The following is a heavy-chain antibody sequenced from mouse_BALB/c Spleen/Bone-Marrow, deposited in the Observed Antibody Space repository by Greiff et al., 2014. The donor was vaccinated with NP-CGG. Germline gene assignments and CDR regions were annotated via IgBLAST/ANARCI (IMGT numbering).Heavy chain of an antibody. J-gene: IGHJ4*01. CDR1: GISITTGNYR. D-gene: IGHD2-14*01. CDR3: ARDTYRYDYAMDY. CDR2: IYYSGTI. V-gene: IGHV3-5*02. Sequence: EVHLVESGPGLVKPSQTVSLTCTVPGISITTGNYRWSWIRQFPGNKLEWIGYIYYSGTITYNPSLTSRTTITRDTSKNQFFLEMNSLTAEDTATYYCARDTYRYDYAMDYWGQGTSVTVSS.